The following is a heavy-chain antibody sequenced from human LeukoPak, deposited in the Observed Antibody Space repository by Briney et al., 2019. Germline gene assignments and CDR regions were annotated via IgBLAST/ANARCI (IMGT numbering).Heavy chain of an antibody. V-gene: IGHV3-21*01. CDR2: ISSSSSYI. D-gene: IGHD3-9*01. CDR1: GFTFSSYT. Sequence: GGSLRLSCAASGFTFSSYTMNWVRQAPGKGLEWVSSISSSSSYIYYADSLKGRFSISRDNAENTLYLQMNSLRVEDTAVYYCVRGADTGYSSDSWGQGTLVTVSS. J-gene: IGHJ4*02. CDR3: VRGADTGYSSDS.